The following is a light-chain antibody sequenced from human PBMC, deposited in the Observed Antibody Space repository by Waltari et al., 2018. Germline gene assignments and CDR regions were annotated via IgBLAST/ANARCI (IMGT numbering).Light chain of an antibody. CDR1: QSVSNN. CDR2: DAS. CDR3: QQRGYWPPLT. V-gene: IGKV3-11*01. J-gene: IGKJ4*01. Sequence: ESVLTQSPATLSLSPGERATLSCRASQSVSNNLAWYQPKPGQAPRLLIYDASNRATGVPARFSGSGSGTDFTLTISSLEPEDFAVYYCQQRGYWPPLTFGGGTKVEIK.